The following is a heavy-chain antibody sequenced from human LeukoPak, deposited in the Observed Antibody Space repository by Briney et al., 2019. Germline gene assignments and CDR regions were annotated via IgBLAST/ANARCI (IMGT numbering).Heavy chain of an antibody. J-gene: IGHJ4*02. CDR1: GASVSSGDYH. V-gene: IGHV4-61*08. CDR3: VTYYVNGGGRGH. Sequence: SETLSLTCTVSGASVSSGDYHWSWVRQAPGKGLEWIGHNGDPSYNPSLKSRVVISIDTSRDQFSLRLNSVTAADTATYFCVTYYVNGGGRGHWGPGALVTVSS. D-gene: IGHD3-16*01. CDR2: HNGDP.